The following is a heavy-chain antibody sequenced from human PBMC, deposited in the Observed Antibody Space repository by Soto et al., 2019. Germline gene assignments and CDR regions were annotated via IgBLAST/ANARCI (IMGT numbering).Heavy chain of an antibody. J-gene: IGHJ2*01. Sequence: SETLSLTCAVYGGSFSGFYWSWIRQPPGKGLEWIGEINHSGSTNYNPSLKSRVTISADTSKNQFSLQLSSVTAADTAVYYCVSKLGSCTGGSCNWYFDLWGRGTRVTVSS. CDR3: VSKLGSCTGGSCNWYFDL. CDR1: GGSFSGFY. D-gene: IGHD2-15*01. CDR2: INHSGST. V-gene: IGHV4-34*01.